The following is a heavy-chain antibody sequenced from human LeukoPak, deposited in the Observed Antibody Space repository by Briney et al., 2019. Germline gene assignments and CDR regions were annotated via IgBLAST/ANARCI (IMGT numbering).Heavy chain of an antibody. CDR3: ARAGPSSSWHQFDY. Sequence: GGSLRLSCAASEFSVGSNYMTWVRQAPGKGLGWVSLIYSGGSTYYADSVKGRFTISRDNSKNTLYLQMNSLRAEDTAVYYCARAGPSSSWHQFDYWGQGTLVTVSS. V-gene: IGHV3-66*01. CDR2: IYSGGST. J-gene: IGHJ4*02. D-gene: IGHD6-13*01. CDR1: EFSVGSNY.